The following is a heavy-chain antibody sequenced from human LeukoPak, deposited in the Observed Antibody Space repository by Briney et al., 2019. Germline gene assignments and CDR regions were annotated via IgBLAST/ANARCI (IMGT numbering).Heavy chain of an antibody. Sequence: ASVKVSCKASGYTFTSYDINWVRQATGQGLEWIGWMNPNSGNTGYAQKFQGRVTMTRNTSISTAYMELSSLRSEDTAVYYCARVGLRGSYYVPLFDYWGQGTLVTVSS. CDR1: GYTFTSYD. V-gene: IGHV1-8*01. CDR2: MNPNSGNT. J-gene: IGHJ4*02. CDR3: ARVGLRGSYYVPLFDY. D-gene: IGHD1-26*01.